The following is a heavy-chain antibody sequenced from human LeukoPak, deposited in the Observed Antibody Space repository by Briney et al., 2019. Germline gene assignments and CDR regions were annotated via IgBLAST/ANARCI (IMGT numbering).Heavy chain of an antibody. D-gene: IGHD5-12*01. CDR3: ARDGRWLNGYSGWGDWFDP. CDR1: GYTFTSYG. V-gene: IGHV1-18*01. J-gene: IGHJ5*02. CDR2: ISPYSGNT. Sequence: ASVKVSCKASGYTFTSYGISWVRQAPGQGLEWMGWISPYSGNTDYAQKFQGRVTMTTDTSTSTAYMELRSLRSDDTAVYFCARDGRWLNGYSGWGDWFDPWGQGTLVTVSS.